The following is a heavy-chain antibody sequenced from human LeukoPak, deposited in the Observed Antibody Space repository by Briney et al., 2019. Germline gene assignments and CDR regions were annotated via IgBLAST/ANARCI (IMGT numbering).Heavy chain of an antibody. V-gene: IGHV3-30*07. CDR3: TREAGDPSYGMDV. J-gene: IGHJ6*02. D-gene: IGHD3-10*01. CDR1: GFTFSSYP. CDR2: ISSDGRNK. Sequence: PGGSLRLSCAASGFTFSSYPLHWVCQAPGKGLEWVAAISSDGRNKYYADSVKGRFTISRDNAKNSLYLQMNSLRAEDTALYYCTREAGDPSYGMDVWGQGPSVTVSS.